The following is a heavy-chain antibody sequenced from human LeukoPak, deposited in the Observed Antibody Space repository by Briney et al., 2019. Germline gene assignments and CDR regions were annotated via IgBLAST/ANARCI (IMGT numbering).Heavy chain of an antibody. V-gene: IGHV4-39*07. Sequence: SETLSLTCTVSGGSISSSSYYWGWIRQPPGKGLEWIGRIYTSGSTNYNPSLKSRVTISVDTSKNQFSLKLTSVTAADTAVYYCARTTEGGYTYGYFYYYYMDVWGKGTTVTISS. CDR2: IYTSGST. CDR3: ARTTEGGYTYGYFYYYYMDV. D-gene: IGHD5-18*01. CDR1: GGSISSSSYY. J-gene: IGHJ6*03.